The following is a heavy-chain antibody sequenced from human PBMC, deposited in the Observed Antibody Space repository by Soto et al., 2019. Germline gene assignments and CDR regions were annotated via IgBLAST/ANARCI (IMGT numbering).Heavy chain of an antibody. V-gene: IGHV3-73*02. D-gene: IGHD1-1*01. CDR3: TGELEIYYYYYGMDV. CDR1: GFTFSGSA. J-gene: IGHJ6*02. Sequence: EVQLVESGGGLVQPGGSLKLSCAASGFTFSGSAMHWVRQASGKGLEWVGRIRSKANSYATAYAASVKGRFTICRDDSKNTAYLQMNSLKTEDTAVYYCTGELEIYYYYYGMDVWGQGTTVTVSS. CDR2: IRSKANSYAT.